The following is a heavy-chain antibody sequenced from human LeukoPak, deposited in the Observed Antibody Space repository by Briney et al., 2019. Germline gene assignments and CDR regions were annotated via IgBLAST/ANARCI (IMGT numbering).Heavy chain of an antibody. V-gene: IGHV1-69*13. D-gene: IGHD3-3*01. CDR1: AYTLTKLS. CDR3: ARANVGFWSGYSKPYYYYGMDV. J-gene: IGHJ6*02. Sequence: SVKVSCKVSAYTLTKLSIHWVRQAPGQGLEWMGGIIPIFGTANYAQKFQGRVTITADESTSTAYMELSSLRSEDTAVYYCARANVGFWSGYSKPYYYYGMDVWGQGTTVTVSS. CDR2: IIPIFGTA.